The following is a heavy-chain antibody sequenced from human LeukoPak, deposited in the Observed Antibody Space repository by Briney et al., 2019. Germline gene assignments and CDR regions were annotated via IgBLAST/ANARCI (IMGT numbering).Heavy chain of an antibody. D-gene: IGHD1-7*01. CDR2: INHSGST. V-gene: IGHV4-34*01. J-gene: IGHJ6*02. CDR1: GGSFSGYY. CDR3: ARGLNSHGMDV. Sequence: SETLSLTCAVYGGSFSGYYWSWIRQPPGKGLEWIGEINHSGSTNYNPSLKSRVTISVDTSKNQFSLKLSSVTAADTAVYYCARGLNSHGMDVWGQGTLVTVSS.